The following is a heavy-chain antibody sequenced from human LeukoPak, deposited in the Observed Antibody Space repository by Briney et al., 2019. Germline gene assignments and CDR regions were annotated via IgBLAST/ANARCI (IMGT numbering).Heavy chain of an antibody. J-gene: IGHJ4*02. CDR1: GGSISSVSYY. CDR3: XXXGDYYGSGSSRFDY. V-gene: IGHV4-61*02. D-gene: IGHD3-10*01. Sequence: PSETLSLTCTVSGGSISSVSYYWSWIRQPAGKGLEWIGRIYTSGSTNYNPSLKSRVTISVDTSKNQFSLKLSSVTAADTAVYXXXXXGDYYGSGSSRFDYWGQGTLVTVSS. CDR2: IYTSGST.